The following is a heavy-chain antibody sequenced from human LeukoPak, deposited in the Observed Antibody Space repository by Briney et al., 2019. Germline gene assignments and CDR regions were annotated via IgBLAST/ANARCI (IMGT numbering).Heavy chain of an antibody. CDR2: INSVGSIT. Sequence: GGSLRLSCAASGFTFSSYWMHWVRQAPGKGLMWVSRINSVGSITNYADSVKGRFTISRDNAKNTLYLQMNSLRAEDTPVYYCPRVRATFSPHFDNWGQGSLVTVSS. J-gene: IGHJ4*02. D-gene: IGHD5-12*01. CDR3: PRVRATFSPHFDN. CDR1: GFTFSSYW. V-gene: IGHV3-74*01.